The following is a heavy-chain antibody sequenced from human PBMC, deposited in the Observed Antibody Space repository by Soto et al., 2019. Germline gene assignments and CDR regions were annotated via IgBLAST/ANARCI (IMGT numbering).Heavy chain of an antibody. CDR2: IYHSGST. Sequence: SETLSLTCTVSGGSISSGGYSWSWIRQPPGKGMECIGYIYHSGSTNYNPSLKSRVTMSVDTPKNQFSLKLSSVTAADTAVYYCARRGYGPGFPYYYGMDVWGQGTTVTVSS. D-gene: IGHD3-10*01. V-gene: IGHV4-61*08. J-gene: IGHJ6*02. CDR1: GGSISSGGYS. CDR3: ARRGYGPGFPYYYGMDV.